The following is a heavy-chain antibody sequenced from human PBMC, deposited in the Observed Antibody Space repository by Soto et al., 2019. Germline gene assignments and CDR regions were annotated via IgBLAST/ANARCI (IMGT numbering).Heavy chain of an antibody. CDR1: GFSLSTSGVG. Sequence: QITLRESGPTRVKPTQTLALTCSFSGFSLSTSGVGVGWIRQPPGKALECLGIIYWDDDRRYSPSLKSRLTNPKDTPKNQVVLIMTNMDPGDTGTYYCAHRRVRDGGWDGGVFDHWGLGTLVTVSS. D-gene: IGHD2-15*01. J-gene: IGHJ4*02. CDR3: AHRRVRDGGWDGGVFDH. CDR2: IYWDDDR. V-gene: IGHV2-5*02.